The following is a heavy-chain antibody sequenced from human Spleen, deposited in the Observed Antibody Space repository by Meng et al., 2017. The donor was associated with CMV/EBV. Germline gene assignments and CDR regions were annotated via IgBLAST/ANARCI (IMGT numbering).Heavy chain of an antibody. D-gene: IGHD3-3*01. CDR2: ISSSGGTI. CDR3: AREERDYDFWSGYYKFDY. J-gene: IGHJ4*02. V-gene: IGHV3-48*03. Sequence: GGSLRLSCAASGFTFSNYEMNWVRQAPGKGLEWVSHISSSGGTIYYADSVMGRFTISRDNARNSLYLQMNILRAEDTAVYYCAREERDYDFWSGYYKFDYWGQGTLVTVSS. CDR1: GFTFSNYE.